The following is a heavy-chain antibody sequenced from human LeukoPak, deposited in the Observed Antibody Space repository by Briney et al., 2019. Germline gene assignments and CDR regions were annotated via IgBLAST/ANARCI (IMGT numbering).Heavy chain of an antibody. CDR2: ISGSGGST. V-gene: IGHV3-23*01. Sequence: PGGSLRLSCAASGFTFSSYAMSWVRQAPGKGLEWVSAISGSGGSTYYADSVKGRLTISRDNSKNTLYLQMNSLRAEDTAVYYCATKDIVVVPAAIPFDYWGQGTLVTVSS. J-gene: IGHJ4*02. CDR3: ATKDIVVVPAAIPFDY. D-gene: IGHD2-2*02. CDR1: GFTFSSYA.